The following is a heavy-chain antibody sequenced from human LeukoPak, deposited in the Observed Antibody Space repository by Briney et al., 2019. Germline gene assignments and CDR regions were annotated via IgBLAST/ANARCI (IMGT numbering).Heavy chain of an antibody. V-gene: IGHV4-61*09. CDR2: IYTGGSI. J-gene: IGHJ4*02. CDR1: GGSISSGAYY. Sequence: PSEILSLTCTVSGGSISSGAYYWSWIRQPAGKTLEWIGHIYTGGSIDYNTSLKSRVTISLETSKNQFSLKLSSVTAADTAVYYCARSGAMVRGVIRIWGQGTLVTVSS. CDR3: ARSGAMVRGVIRI. D-gene: IGHD3-10*01.